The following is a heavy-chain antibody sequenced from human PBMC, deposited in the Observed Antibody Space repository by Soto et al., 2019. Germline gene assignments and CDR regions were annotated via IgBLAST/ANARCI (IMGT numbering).Heavy chain of an antibody. CDR2: ISAYNGNT. V-gene: IGHV1-18*01. J-gene: IGHJ5*02. CDR3: ERDVWYNWNDGWFDP. CDR1: GYTFTSYG. Sequence: QVQLVQSGAEVKKPGASVKVSCKASGYTFTSYGISWVRQAPGQGLEWMGWISAYNGNTNYAQKLQGRVTMTTDTSTSTAYMELRSLSSDNRVVYYCERDVWYNWNDGWFDPWGQGTLVTVSS. D-gene: IGHD1-1*01.